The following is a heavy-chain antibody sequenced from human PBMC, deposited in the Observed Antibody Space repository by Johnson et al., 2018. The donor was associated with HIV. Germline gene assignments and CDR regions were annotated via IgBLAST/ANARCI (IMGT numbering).Heavy chain of an antibody. J-gene: IGHJ3*02. V-gene: IGHV3-30*03. CDR2: LSYDGSNK. CDR1: GFTFSSYD. D-gene: IGHD6-25*01. CDR3: ATIAAHGAAFDI. Sequence: VQLVESGGGVVQPGRSLRLSCAASGFTFSSYDMHWVRQAPGKGLEWVALLSYDGSNKYHADSVKGRFTISRDNSKNTLYLQMNSLRPEDTAAYYCATIAAHGAAFDIWGQGTVVTVSS.